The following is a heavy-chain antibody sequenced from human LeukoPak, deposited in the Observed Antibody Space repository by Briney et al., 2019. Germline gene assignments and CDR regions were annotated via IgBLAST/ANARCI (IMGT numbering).Heavy chain of an antibody. CDR2: IYYSGRT. CDR3: ARGGRDGYTLYPFDY. J-gene: IGHJ4*02. V-gene: IGHV4-61*08. CDR1: GGSISSGDYY. Sequence: PSETLSLTCTVSGGSISSGDYYWSWIRQPPGKGLEWIGYIYYSGRTNYNPSLKSRVTISVDTSKNQLSLKLSSVTAADTAVYYCARGGRDGYTLYPFDYWGQGTLVTVSS. D-gene: IGHD5-24*01.